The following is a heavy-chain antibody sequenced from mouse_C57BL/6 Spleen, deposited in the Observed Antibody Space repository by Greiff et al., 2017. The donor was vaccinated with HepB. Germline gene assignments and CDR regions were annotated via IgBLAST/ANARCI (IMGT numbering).Heavy chain of an antibody. CDR3: ARAATVVAPAMDY. Sequence: VQLQQSGPELVKPGASVKISCKASGYTFTDYYMNWVKQSHGKSLEWIGDINPNNGGTSYNQKFKGKATLTVDKSSSTAYMELRSLTSEDSAVYYCARAATVVAPAMDYWGQGTSVTVSS. J-gene: IGHJ4*01. D-gene: IGHD1-1*01. V-gene: IGHV1-26*01. CDR2: INPNNGGT. CDR1: GYTFTDYY.